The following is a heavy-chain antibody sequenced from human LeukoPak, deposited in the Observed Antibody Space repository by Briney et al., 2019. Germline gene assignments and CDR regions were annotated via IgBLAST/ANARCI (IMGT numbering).Heavy chain of an antibody. CDR2: MSGSGMTP. CDR1: GFTFSSYA. J-gene: IGHJ4*02. V-gene: IGHV3-23*01. Sequence: GGSLRLSCAASGFTFSSYAISWVRQAPGKGLEWVSTMSGSGMTPKYADSVKGRFTISRDNSNNTLYLQMSSLRAEDTAVYYCAKDSTPYSGNTFYFDYWGQGTLVTVSS. D-gene: IGHD1-7*01. CDR3: AKDSTPYSGNTFYFDY.